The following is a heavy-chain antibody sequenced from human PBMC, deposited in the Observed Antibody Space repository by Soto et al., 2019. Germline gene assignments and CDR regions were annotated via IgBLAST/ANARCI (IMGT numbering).Heavy chain of an antibody. CDR2: ISSSGSTI. CDR1: GFTFSDYY. Sequence: QVQLVESGGGLVKPGGSLRLSCAASGFTFSDYYMSWIRQAPGKGLEWVSYISSSGSTIYYADSVKGRFTISRDNAKNSLYLQMNSLRAEDTAVYYCARDRTSSSGRIDYYYYYMDVWGKGTTVTVSS. D-gene: IGHD6-19*01. J-gene: IGHJ6*03. CDR3: ARDRTSSSGRIDYYYYYMDV. V-gene: IGHV3-11*01.